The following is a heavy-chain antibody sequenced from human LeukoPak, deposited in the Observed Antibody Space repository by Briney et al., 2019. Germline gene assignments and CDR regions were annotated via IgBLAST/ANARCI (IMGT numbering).Heavy chain of an antibody. CDR1: GFTFSDYS. Sequence: GSLRLSCTASGFTFSDYSMNWVRQAPGQGLDWVSSISSRSAYISYADSLKGRFTISRDNAKNSLYLEMNSLRAEDTAVYFCVRDRGGSYPYYFDFWGQGTLVTASS. CDR2: ISSRSAYI. J-gene: IGHJ4*02. V-gene: IGHV3-21*01. D-gene: IGHD1-26*01. CDR3: VRDRGGSYPYYFDF.